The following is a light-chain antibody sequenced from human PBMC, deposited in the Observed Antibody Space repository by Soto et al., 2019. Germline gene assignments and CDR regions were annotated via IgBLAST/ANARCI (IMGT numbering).Light chain of an antibody. Sequence: QSVLTQPPSVSGAPGQRVTISCTGSSSNIGAGYDVHWYQQLPGTAPKLLIYGNSNRPSGVPDRFSGSKSGTSASLAITGLQAEDEADYYCQSYDSSRSWSRVFGGGTQLTVL. CDR1: SSNIGAGYD. CDR3: QSYDSSRSWSRV. J-gene: IGLJ2*01. V-gene: IGLV1-40*01. CDR2: GNS.